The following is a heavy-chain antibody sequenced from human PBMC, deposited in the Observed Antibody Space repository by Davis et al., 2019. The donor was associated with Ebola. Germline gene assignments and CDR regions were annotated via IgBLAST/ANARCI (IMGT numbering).Heavy chain of an antibody. V-gene: IGHV3-21*01. Sequence: PGGSLRLSCAASGFTFSSYSMNWVRHAPGKGLEWVSSISSSSSYIYYADSVKGRFTISRDNAKNSLYLQMNSLRAEETAVYYCARVSGVTAMVPLDYWGQGTLVTVSS. CDR2: ISSSSSYI. CDR1: GFTFSSYS. J-gene: IGHJ4*02. CDR3: ARVSGVTAMVPLDY. D-gene: IGHD5-18*01.